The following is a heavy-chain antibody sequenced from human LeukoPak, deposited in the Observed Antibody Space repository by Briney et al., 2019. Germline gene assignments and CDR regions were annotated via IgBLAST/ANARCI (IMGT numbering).Heavy chain of an antibody. CDR2: INPNSGGT. J-gene: IGHJ4*02. D-gene: IGHD2-15*01. CDR3: ASALYCSGGSCYDY. Sequence: SCKASGYTFTGYYMHWVRQAPGQGLEWMGWINPNSGGTNYAQKFQGRVTMTRDTSISTAYMELSRLRSDDTAVYYCASALYCSGGSCYDYWGQGTLVTVSS. V-gene: IGHV1-2*02. CDR1: GYTFTGYY.